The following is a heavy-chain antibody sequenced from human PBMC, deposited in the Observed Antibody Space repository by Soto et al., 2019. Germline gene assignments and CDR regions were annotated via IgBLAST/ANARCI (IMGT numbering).Heavy chain of an antibody. CDR2: IKSKTDGGTT. J-gene: IGHJ3*02. CDR1: SVSNAW. D-gene: IGHD6-19*01. Sequence: SVSNAWMNWVRQAPGKGLEWGGRIKSKTDGGTTDYAAPVKGRFTISRDDSKNTLYLQMNSLKTEDTAVYYCTTLPTGIAVAGWAFDIWGQGTMVTVSS. V-gene: IGHV3-15*07. CDR3: TTLPTGIAVAGWAFDI.